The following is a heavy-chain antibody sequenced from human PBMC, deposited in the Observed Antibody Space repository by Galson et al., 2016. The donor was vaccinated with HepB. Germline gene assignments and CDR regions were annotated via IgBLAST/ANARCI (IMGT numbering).Heavy chain of an antibody. CDR1: GFSFKNAW. CDR2: IKSKTDGGPT. J-gene: IGHJ4*02. CDR3: TTGNDYNFWSGYYTSGADY. V-gene: IGHV3-15*07. D-gene: IGHD3-3*01. Sequence: SLRLSCAASGFSFKNAWMNWVRQAPGMGLEWVGRIKSKTDGGPTDHAAPVKGRFTISREDSKNTLYQKMNSLKTEDTAVYYCTTGNDYNFWSGYYTSGADYWGQGTLVTVSS.